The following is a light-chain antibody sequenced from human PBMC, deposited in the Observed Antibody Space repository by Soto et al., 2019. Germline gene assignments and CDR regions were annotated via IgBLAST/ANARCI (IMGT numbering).Light chain of an antibody. CDR2: GAS. CDR1: QSVSTSY. V-gene: IGKV3-20*01. J-gene: IGKJ4*01. CDR3: QQYGSVPLT. Sequence: EIVLTXSPGTLSLSXXXXATLSCRASQSVSTSYLAWYQQKPGQAPRLLIYGASSRATGIPDRFSGSGSGADFTLTISRLEPEDFAVYYCQQYGSVPLTFGGGTKVEIK.